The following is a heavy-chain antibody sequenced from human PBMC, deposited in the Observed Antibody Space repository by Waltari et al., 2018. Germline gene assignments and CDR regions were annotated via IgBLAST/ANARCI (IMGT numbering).Heavy chain of an antibody. J-gene: IGHJ4*02. V-gene: IGHV3-21*06. D-gene: IGHD2-8*02. CDR3: AREHCSGGVCWGFDS. CDR2: ISYPDDYR. Sequence: EVHLVESGGGLVNPGGSLRLSCAASAFTFSNYNIHWVRQAPGKGLEWVSSISYPDDYRYYADSVKGRFTISRSNAKNTLFLQMNGLRAEDTAVYYCAREHCSGGVCWGFDSWGPGTLVTASS. CDR1: AFTFSNYN.